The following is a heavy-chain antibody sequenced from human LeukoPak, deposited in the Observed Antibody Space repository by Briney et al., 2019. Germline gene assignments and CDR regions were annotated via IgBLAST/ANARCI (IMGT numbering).Heavy chain of an antibody. CDR3: AKGFRSYCGGDCYSDAFDI. CDR2: ISGSGVST. J-gene: IGHJ3*02. V-gene: IGHV3-23*01. Sequence: PGGSLRLSCAASGFTFSSYAISWVRQAPGKGLEWVSAISGSGVSTYYADSVKGRFAISRDNSKNTLYLQMNSLRAEDTAVYYCAKGFRSYCGGDCYSDAFDIWGQGTMVTVSS. CDR1: GFTFSSYA. D-gene: IGHD2-21*02.